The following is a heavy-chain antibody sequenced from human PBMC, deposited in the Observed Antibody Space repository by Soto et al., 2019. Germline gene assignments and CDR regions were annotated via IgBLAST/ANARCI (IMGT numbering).Heavy chain of an antibody. CDR2: VYHNGRT. CDR1: GGSIDNYY. Sequence: ETLSLTCSVSGGSIDNYYWSWIRQAPGKGLGWIGYVYHNGRTSYNPSLKSRVNISVDRSKNQFSLNLSSVTAADTAVYYCAREDRISAPGGIWFNPWGQGTLVTVS. J-gene: IGHJ5*02. D-gene: IGHD6-13*01. V-gene: IGHV4-59*01. CDR3: AREDRISAPGGIWFNP.